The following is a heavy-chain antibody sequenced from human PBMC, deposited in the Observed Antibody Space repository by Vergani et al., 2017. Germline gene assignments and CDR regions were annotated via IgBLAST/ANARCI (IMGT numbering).Heavy chain of an antibody. CDR3: ASRDITIFGVVIIRGYYYYGMDV. D-gene: IGHD3-3*01. CDR1: GGTFSSYA. J-gene: IGHJ6*02. V-gene: IGHV1-69*01. Sequence: QVQLVQSGAEVKKPGSSVKVSCKASGGTFSSYAISWVRQAPGQGLEWMGGIIPIFGTANYAQKFQGRVTITADESTSTAYMELSSLRYEDTAVYYCASRDITIFGVVIIRGYYYYGMDVWGQ. CDR2: IIPIFGTA.